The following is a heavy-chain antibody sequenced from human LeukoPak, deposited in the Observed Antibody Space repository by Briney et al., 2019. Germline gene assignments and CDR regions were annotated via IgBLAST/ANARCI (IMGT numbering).Heavy chain of an antibody. CDR1: GGSFIGYY. CDR3: ARHRVHSSSWSIQYRANSNYFDY. J-gene: IGHJ4*02. CDR2: INHSGST. Sequence: SETLSLTCAVYGGSFIGYYWSWIRQPPGKGLEWIGEINHSGSTNYNPSLKSRVTISVDTSKNQFSLKLSSVTAADTAVYYCARHRVHSSSWSIQYRANSNYFDYWGQGTLVTVSS. D-gene: IGHD6-13*01. V-gene: IGHV4-34*01.